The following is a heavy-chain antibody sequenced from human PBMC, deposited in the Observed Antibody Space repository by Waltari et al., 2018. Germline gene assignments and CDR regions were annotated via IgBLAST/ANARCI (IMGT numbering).Heavy chain of an antibody. Sequence: EVQLLESGGGLVQPGGSLRLSCAASGFTFSSYAMSWVRQAPGKGLEWVSAISGSGGSTYYADSVKGRFTISRDNSKNTLYLQMNSLRAEDTAVYYCAKDQRYCSGGSCYDPVAFDIWGQGTMVTVSS. CDR3: AKDQRYCSGGSCYDPVAFDI. V-gene: IGHV3-23*01. J-gene: IGHJ3*02. CDR1: GFTFSSYA. CDR2: ISGSGGST. D-gene: IGHD2-15*01.